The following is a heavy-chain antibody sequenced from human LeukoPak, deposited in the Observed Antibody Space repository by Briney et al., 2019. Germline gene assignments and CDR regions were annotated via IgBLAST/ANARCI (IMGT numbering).Heavy chain of an antibody. D-gene: IGHD3-16*01. V-gene: IGHV1-2*02. CDR1: GYTFIDYY. Sequence: ASVKGSCKASGYTFIDYYMHWVRQAPGQGLEWMGWINPHSGGIKYAQKFQGRVTMTRDTSISLAYMELSSLTSDDTAVYYCARDYRAWGEAWFDPWGQGTLVTVSS. CDR2: INPHSGGI. CDR3: ARDYRAWGEAWFDP. J-gene: IGHJ5*02.